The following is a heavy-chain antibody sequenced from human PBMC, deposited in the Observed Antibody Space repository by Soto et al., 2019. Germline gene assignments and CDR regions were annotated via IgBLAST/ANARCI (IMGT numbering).Heavy chain of an antibody. D-gene: IGHD4-17*01. CDR2: ISYDGSNK. CDR1: GFTFSSYA. V-gene: IGHV3-30-3*01. J-gene: IGHJ4*02. CDR3: ARDSPPMTTVTTIDY. Sequence: PGGSLRLSCAASGFTFSSYAMHWVRQAPGKGLEWVAVISYDGSNKYYADSVKGRFTISRDNSKNTLYLQMNSLRAEDTAVYYCARDSPPMTTVTTIDYWGQGTLVTVSS.